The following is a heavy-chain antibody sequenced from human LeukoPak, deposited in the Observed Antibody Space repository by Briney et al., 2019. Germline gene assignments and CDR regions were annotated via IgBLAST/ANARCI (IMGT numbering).Heavy chain of an antibody. V-gene: IGHV4-59*12. J-gene: IGHJ4*02. CDR1: GGSINNYY. Sequence: PSETLSLTCTVSGGSINNYYWSWIRQPPGKGLEWIGYIYYSGSTNYNPSLKSRVTISVDTSKNQFSLKLSSVTAADTAVYYCARGVSSSPFDYWGQGTLVTVSS. CDR3: ARGVSSSPFDY. D-gene: IGHD6-13*01. CDR2: IYYSGST.